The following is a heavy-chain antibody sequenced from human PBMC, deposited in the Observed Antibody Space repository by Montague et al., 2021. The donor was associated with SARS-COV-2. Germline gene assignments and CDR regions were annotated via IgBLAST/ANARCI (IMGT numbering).Heavy chain of an antibody. J-gene: IGHJ4*02. V-gene: IGHV3-30*04. D-gene: IGHD5-12*01. CDR1: GFTFSSHA. Sequence: SLRLSYAASGFTFSSHAMHWVRQAPGKGLEWVAVISYDGSNKYYADSVKGRFTISRDNSKNTLYLQMNSLRAEDTAVYYCARDSVLIVATIGTLGFDYWGQGTLVTVSS. CDR2: ISYDGSNK. CDR3: ARDSVLIVATIGTLGFDY.